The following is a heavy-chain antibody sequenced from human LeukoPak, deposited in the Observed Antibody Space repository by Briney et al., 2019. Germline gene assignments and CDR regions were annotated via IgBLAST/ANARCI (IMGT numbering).Heavy chain of an antibody. CDR1: GFTFSTSV. V-gene: IGHV3-30*02. CDR2: IRFDGSEK. CDR3: ARDLVGGDY. J-gene: IGHJ4*02. D-gene: IGHD3-16*01. Sequence: GGSLRLSCAASGFTFSTSVMHWVRQAPGKGLEWLSFIRFDGSEKYYADSVKARFSISRDNAKNSLYLQMKSLRAEDTAVYYCARDLVGGDYWGQGTLVTVSS.